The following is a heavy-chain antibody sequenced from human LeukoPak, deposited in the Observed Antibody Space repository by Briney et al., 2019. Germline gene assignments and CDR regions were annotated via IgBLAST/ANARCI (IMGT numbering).Heavy chain of an antibody. D-gene: IGHD6-19*01. Sequence: GASVKVSCKASGYTFTGYYMHWVRQAPGQGLEWMGRINPNSGGTNYAQKFQGRVTMTRDTSISTAYMELSRLRSDDTAVYYCARDKEQWLVQGFDPWGQGTLVTVSS. CDR1: GYTFTGYY. CDR3: ARDKEQWLVQGFDP. J-gene: IGHJ5*02. V-gene: IGHV1-2*06. CDR2: INPNSGGT.